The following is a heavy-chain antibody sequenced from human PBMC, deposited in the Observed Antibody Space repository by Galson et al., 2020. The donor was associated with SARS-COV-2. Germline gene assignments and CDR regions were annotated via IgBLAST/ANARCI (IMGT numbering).Heavy chain of an antibody. CDR1: GYTFTDYY. CDR3: ARDRGYYGSGSDGYHFYYGLDV. CDR2: INPYSGGT. J-gene: IGHJ6*02. D-gene: IGHD3-10*01. V-gene: IGHV1-2*04. Sequence: ASVKVSCKASGYTFTDYYVHWVRHAPGQGLEWMGWINPYSGGTNYAQNFRGSVTMTRDTSGSTAYLELNRLRPDDTAVYFCARDRGYYGSGSDGYHFYYGLDVWGQGTTVTV.